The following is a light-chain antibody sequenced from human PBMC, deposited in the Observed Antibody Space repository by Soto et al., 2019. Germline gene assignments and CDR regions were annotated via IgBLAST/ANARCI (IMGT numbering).Light chain of an antibody. CDR3: ETWDSGIVV. CDR2: VNSDGSH. J-gene: IGLJ2*01. CDR1: SGHSSYV. V-gene: IGLV4-69*01. Sequence: QSVLTQSPSASASLGASVKLTCTLRSGHSSYVIAWHQQQPEKGPRYLMKVNSDGSHSKGDGIPDRFSGSSSGAERHLTISSHQSDYEADYYCETWDSGIVVFGGGTKLTVL.